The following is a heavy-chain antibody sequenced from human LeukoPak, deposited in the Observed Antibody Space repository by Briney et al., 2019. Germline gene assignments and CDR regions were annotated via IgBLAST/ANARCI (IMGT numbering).Heavy chain of an antibody. V-gene: IGHV3-11*01. Sequence: KAGGSLRLSCAASGLIFNDYYMNWIRQAPGRGLEWLSYISNTGSAAYYADSVKGRFTISRDNAKNLLYLQMNSLRAEDTAVYYCAKDGFLEWTQPNWFDPWGQGTLVTVSS. CDR2: ISNTGSAA. J-gene: IGHJ5*02. CDR1: GLIFNDYY. D-gene: IGHD3-3*01. CDR3: AKDGFLEWTQPNWFDP.